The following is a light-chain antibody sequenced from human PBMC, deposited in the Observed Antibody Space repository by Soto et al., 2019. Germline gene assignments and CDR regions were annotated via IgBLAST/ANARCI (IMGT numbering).Light chain of an antibody. CDR3: HQYNSYPYT. V-gene: IGKV1-5*01. CDR2: DAV. J-gene: IGKJ2*01. CDR1: QSISGW. Sequence: DIQMTQSPSTLSAFVGDRVTITCRASQSISGWLAWYQQKPGKAPNLLIYDAVSLQSGVPSRFSGSGFGTEFTLTISSLQPDDFATYYCHQYNSYPYTFGQGTKLEIK.